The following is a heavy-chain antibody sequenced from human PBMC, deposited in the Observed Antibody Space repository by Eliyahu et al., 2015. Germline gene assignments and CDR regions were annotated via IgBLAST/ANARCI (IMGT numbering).Heavy chain of an antibody. CDR1: GYTFTGYY. J-gene: IGHJ6*02. D-gene: IGHD4-23*01. CDR2: INPNSGGT. Sequence: QVQLVQSGAEVKKPRASVKVXCKASGYTFTGYYMHWVRQAPGQGLEWMGWINPNSGGTNYAQKFQGWVTMTRDTSISTAYMELSRLRSDDTAVYYCARDGGNSDYYYYGMDVWGQGTTVTVSS. V-gene: IGHV1-2*04. CDR3: ARDGGNSDYYYYGMDV.